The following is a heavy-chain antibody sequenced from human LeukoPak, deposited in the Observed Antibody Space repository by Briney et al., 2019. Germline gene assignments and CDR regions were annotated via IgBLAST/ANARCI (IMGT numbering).Heavy chain of an antibody. V-gene: IGHV1-8*03. CDR1: GYTFTSYD. Sequence: VASVTVSCKASGYTFTSYDINWVRQATGQGLEWMGWMNPNSGNTGYAQKFQGRVTITRNTSISTAYMELSSLRSEDTAVYYCARMYSSGWYWTGDYWGQGTLVTVSS. CDR3: ARMYSSGWYWTGDY. CDR2: MNPNSGNT. J-gene: IGHJ4*02. D-gene: IGHD6-19*01.